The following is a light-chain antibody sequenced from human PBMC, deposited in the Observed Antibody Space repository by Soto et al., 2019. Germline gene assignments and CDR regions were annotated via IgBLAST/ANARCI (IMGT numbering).Light chain of an antibody. J-gene: IGKJ1*01. CDR3: QQYNMSPRT. V-gene: IGKV3-20*01. CDR1: QSFTSNY. Sequence: EIVLTQSPDTLSLSPGDRATLSCRASQSFTSNYLAWYQQKPGQAPRLLIYGAFNRATGIPDRFSGSGSGTDFTLTISRLEPEDFAVYYCQQYNMSPRTFGQGTKVEIK. CDR2: GAF.